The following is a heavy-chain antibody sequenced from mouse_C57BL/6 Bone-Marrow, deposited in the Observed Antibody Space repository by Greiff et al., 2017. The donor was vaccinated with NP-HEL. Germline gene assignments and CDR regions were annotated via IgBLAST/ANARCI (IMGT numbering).Heavy chain of an antibody. CDR3: TIGLPLCAY. CDR1: GFNIKDDY. V-gene: IGHV14-4*01. J-gene: IGHJ3*01. CDR2: IDPENGDT. D-gene: IGHD6-1*01. Sequence: VQLQQSGAELVRPGASVKLSCTASGFNIKDDYMHWVKQRPEQGLEWIGWIDPENGDTEYASKFQGKATITADTSSNTAYMQLSSLTSEDTAVYYCTIGLPLCAYWGQGTLVTVSA.